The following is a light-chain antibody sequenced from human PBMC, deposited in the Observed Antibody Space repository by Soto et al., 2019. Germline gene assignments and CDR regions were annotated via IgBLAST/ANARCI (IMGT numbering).Light chain of an antibody. Sequence: DIQLAQSPSFLSASLGDRVTITCRASQGISSYLAWYQQKPGKAPKLLIYAASTLRSGVPSRFSGSGSGTEFTLTISSLQPEDVATYFCQQLNGYPLTFGGGTKVDIK. CDR2: AAS. J-gene: IGKJ4*01. V-gene: IGKV1-9*01. CDR3: QQLNGYPLT. CDR1: QGISSY.